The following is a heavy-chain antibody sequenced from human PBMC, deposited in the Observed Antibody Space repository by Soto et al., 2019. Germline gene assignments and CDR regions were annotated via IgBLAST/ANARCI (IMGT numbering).Heavy chain of an antibody. V-gene: IGHV3-21*01. D-gene: IGHD4-17*01. CDR2: ISSSSTYI. J-gene: IGHJ3*01. Sequence: PGGSLRLSCAASGFTFSTYSMNWVRQAPGKGLEWVSSISSSSTYINYADSVEGRFTISRDHADNSLYLQMNSMRAEDTAVYYCARAGEHGDYEGANDAFDVWGEGTMVTVSS. CDR3: ARAGEHGDYEGANDAFDV. CDR1: GFTFSTYS.